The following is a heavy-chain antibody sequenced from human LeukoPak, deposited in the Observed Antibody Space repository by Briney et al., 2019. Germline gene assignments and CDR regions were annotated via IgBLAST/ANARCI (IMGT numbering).Heavy chain of an antibody. Sequence: GGSLRLSCAASGFTFSTYSMSWVRQAPGKGLEWVSSISSSSSYIYYADSVKGRFTISRDNAKNSLYLQMNSLRAEDTAVYYCARDKVRFYYDSSGLTYNDYRGQGTLVTVSS. D-gene: IGHD3-22*01. CDR1: GFTFSTYS. J-gene: IGHJ4*02. CDR2: ISSSSSYI. CDR3: ARDKVRFYYDSSGLTYNDY. V-gene: IGHV3-21*01.